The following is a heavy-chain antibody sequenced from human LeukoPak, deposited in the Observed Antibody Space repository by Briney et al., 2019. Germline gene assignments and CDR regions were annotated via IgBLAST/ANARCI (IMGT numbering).Heavy chain of an antibody. J-gene: IGHJ5*02. CDR3: ARGPNKSDGGNSGSAWFDP. V-gene: IGHV1-8*01. Sequence: ASVKVSCKAAGYTFTTYDINWERQATGQGLEWMGWMNPNSGNTGYAQKFSGRVTMTRNTSISTAYMELSSLRSEDTAVYYCARGPNKSDGGNSGSAWFDPWGQGTLVTVSS. CDR1: GYTFTTYD. D-gene: IGHD4-23*01. CDR2: MNPNSGNT.